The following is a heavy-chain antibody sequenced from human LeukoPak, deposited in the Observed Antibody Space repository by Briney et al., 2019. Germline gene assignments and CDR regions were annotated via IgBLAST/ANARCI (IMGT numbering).Heavy chain of an antibody. CDR3: ASSSGSWYYFDY. V-gene: IGHV3-9*01. D-gene: IGHD6-19*01. CDR2: ISWNSGSI. J-gene: IGHJ4*02. CDR1: GFTFDDYA. Sequence: GRSLRLSCAASGFTFDDYAMRWVRQAPGKGLEWVSGISWNSGSIGYADSVKGRFTISRDNAKNSLYLQMNSLGAEDTALYYCASSSGSWYYFDYWGQGTLVTVSS.